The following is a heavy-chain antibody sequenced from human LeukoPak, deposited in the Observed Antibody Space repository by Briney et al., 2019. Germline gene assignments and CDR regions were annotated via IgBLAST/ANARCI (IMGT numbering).Heavy chain of an antibody. D-gene: IGHD3-10*01. Sequence: PGGSLRLSCAASGFTFSSYAMTWVRQAPGKGLERVSAISNSADRTYYADPVKGRFTISRDNSKNTVYLQMNSLRAEDTAVYYCARCRGLLDPFDYWGQGILVTVSS. V-gene: IGHV3-23*01. CDR2: ISNSADRT. J-gene: IGHJ4*02. CDR1: GFTFSSYA. CDR3: ARCRGLLDPFDY.